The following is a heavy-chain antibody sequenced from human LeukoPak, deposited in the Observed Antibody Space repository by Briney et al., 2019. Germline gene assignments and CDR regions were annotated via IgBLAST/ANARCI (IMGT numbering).Heavy chain of an antibody. V-gene: IGHV3-69-1*01. CDR1: GLTFSDYA. D-gene: IGHD4-17*01. Sequence: GGSLRLSCAVSGLTFSDYAMSWIRQAPGKGLEWVSYISSSSTIYYADSVKGRFTISRDNAKNSLYLQMNSLRVEDTAVYYCASLRATVTAPDYWGQGTLVTVSS. CDR3: ASLRATVTAPDY. CDR2: ISSSSTI. J-gene: IGHJ4*02.